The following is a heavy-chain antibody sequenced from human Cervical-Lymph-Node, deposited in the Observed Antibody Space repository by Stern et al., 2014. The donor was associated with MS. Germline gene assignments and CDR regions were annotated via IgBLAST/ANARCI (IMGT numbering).Heavy chain of an antibody. V-gene: IGHV1-2*06. Sequence: VQLVESEAEVKKPGASVKVSCKASGYTFTGYYMHWVRQAPGQGLEWMGRINPNSGGTNYAQKFQGRVTMTRDTSISTAYMELSRLRSDDTAVYYCARDHGGLYYYYGMDVWGQGTTVTVSS. J-gene: IGHJ6*02. CDR3: ARDHGGLYYYYGMDV. CDR1: GYTFTGYY. D-gene: IGHD3-3*01. CDR2: INPNSGGT.